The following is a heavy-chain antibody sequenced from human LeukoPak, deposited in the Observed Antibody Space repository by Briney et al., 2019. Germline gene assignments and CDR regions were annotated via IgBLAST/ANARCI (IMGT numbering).Heavy chain of an antibody. V-gene: IGHV3-74*01. J-gene: IGHJ3*02. CDR1: GFTFSSYW. CDR2: MHSGGSTT. Sequence: PGGSLRLSCAASGFTFSSYWMHWVRQAPGKGPVWVSRMHSGGSTTIYADSVKGRFTISRDNAENTLYLQMNSLRVEDTAVYYCVSYVHTVRYDAFDMWGQGTIVTVSS. CDR3: VSYVHTVRYDAFDM. D-gene: IGHD5-18*01.